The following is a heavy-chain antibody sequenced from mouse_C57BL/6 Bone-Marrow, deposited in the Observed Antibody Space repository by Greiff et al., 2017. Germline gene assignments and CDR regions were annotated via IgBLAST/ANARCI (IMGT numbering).Heavy chain of an antibody. CDR3: ARAGKLITTGVGDWYFDV. Sequence: EVQLQQSGPELVKPGASVKISCKASGYTFTDYYMNWVKQSHGKSLEWIGDINPNNGGTSYNQKFKGKATLTVDKSSSTAYMELRSLTSEDSAVYYCARAGKLITTGVGDWYFDVWGTGTTVTVSS. D-gene: IGHD1-1*01. J-gene: IGHJ1*03. CDR2: INPNNGGT. CDR1: GYTFTDYY. V-gene: IGHV1-26*01.